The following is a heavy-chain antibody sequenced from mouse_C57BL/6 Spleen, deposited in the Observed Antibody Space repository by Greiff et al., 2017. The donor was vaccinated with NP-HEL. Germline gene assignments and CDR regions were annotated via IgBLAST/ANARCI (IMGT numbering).Heavy chain of an antibody. D-gene: IGHD1-1*01. V-gene: IGHV6-3*01. J-gene: IGHJ2*01. CDR1: GFTFSNYW. CDR3: TGGIRSKGFDY. Sequence: EVKLMESGGGLVQPGGSMKLSCVASGFTFSNYWMNWVRQSPEKGLEWVAQIRLKSDNYATHYAESVKGRFTISRDDSKSSVYLQMNNLRAEDTGIYYCTGGIRSKGFDYWGQGTTLTVSS. CDR2: IRLKSDNYAT.